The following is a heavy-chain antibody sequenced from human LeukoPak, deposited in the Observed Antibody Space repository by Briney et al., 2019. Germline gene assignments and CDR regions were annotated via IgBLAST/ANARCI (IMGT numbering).Heavy chain of an antibody. CDR2: INWNGGST. D-gene: IGHD3-22*01. V-gene: IGHV3-20*04. J-gene: IGHJ4*02. CDR1: GFTFDDYG. Sequence: GGSLRLSCAASGFTFDDYGMSWVRQAPGKGLEWVSGINWNGGSTGYADSVKGRFTISRDTAQNSLYLRMNSLRAEATALYFFAKDFSVYYYDSRVLDYWGQGTLVTVSS. CDR3: AKDFSVYYYDSRVLDY.